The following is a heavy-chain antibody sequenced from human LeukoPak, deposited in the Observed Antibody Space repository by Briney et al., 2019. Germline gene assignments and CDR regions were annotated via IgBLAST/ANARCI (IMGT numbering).Heavy chain of an antibody. CDR1: GFTFSDYY. D-gene: IGHD5-24*01. V-gene: IGHV3-11*04. CDR3: ARDHVRGWLQVSAFDI. Sequence: GGSLRLSCAASGFTFSDYYMSWIRQAPGKGLEWVSYISSSGSTIYYADSVKGRFTISRDNAKNSLYLQMNSLRAEDTAVYYCARDHVRGWLQVSAFDIWGQGTMVTASS. J-gene: IGHJ3*02. CDR2: ISSSGSTI.